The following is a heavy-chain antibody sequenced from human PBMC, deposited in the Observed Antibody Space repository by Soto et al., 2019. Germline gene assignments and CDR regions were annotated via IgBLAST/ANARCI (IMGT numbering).Heavy chain of an antibody. V-gene: IGHV4-30-2*01. CDR2: IYHSGST. Sequence: LSLGCAVSGGSISIVGYSWSWIRQPPGKGLEWIGYIYHSGSTYYNPSLKSRVTISVDRSKNQFSLKLSSVTAADTAVYYCARDRREKYYHYVMDVWCQGTTVTVS. D-gene: IGHD1-26*01. CDR1: GGSISIVGYS. J-gene: IGHJ6*02. CDR3: ARDRREKYYHYVMDV.